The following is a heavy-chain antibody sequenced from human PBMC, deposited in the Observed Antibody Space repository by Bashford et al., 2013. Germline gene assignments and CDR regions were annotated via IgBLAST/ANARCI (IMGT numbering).Heavy chain of an antibody. D-gene: IGHD3-3*01. V-gene: IGHV3-30*18. CDR1: GFTFSSYG. Sequence: GGSLRLSCAASGFTFSSYGMHWVRQAPGKGLEWVAVISYDGSNKYYADSVKGRFTISRDNSKNTLYLQMNSLRAEDTAVYYCAKEVYDFWSGYYIDYWGQGTLVTVSS. CDR3: AKEVYDFWSGYYIDY. CDR2: ISYDGSNK. J-gene: IGHJ4*02.